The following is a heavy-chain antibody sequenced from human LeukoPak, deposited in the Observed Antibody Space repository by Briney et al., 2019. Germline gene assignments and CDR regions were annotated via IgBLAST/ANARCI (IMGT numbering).Heavy chain of an antibody. CDR3: ARRSSGATRYYFDY. D-gene: IGHD1-26*01. J-gene: IGHJ4*02. CDR1: GGSISSSSYY. V-gene: IGHV4-39*01. CDR2: IYYSGST. Sequence: SETLSLTCTVSGGSISSSSYYWGWIRRPPGKGLEWIGSIYYSGSTYYNPSLKSRVTIFVDTSKNQFSLKLSSVTAAGTAVYYCARRSSGATRYYFDYWGQGTLVTVSS.